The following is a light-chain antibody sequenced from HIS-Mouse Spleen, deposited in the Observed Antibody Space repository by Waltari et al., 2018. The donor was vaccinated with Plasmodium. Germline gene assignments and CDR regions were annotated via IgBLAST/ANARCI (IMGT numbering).Light chain of an antibody. Sequence: EIVLTQTPATLSVAPGERATCSRRDSQSVSSNLAWYQQKPGQAPSLLIYGASTRATGIPARFSGSGSGTEFTLTISSMQSEDFAVYYCQQYNNWPLTFGGGTKVEIK. CDR3: QQYNNWPLT. CDR2: GAS. J-gene: IGKJ4*01. CDR1: QSVSSN. V-gene: IGKV3-15*01.